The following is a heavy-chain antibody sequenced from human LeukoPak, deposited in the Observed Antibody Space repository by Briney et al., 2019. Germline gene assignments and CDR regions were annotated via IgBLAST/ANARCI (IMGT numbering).Heavy chain of an antibody. J-gene: IGHJ4*02. Sequence: SETLSLTCTVSGGSISSHYWSWIRQPPGKGLEWIGYIYYSGSTNYNPSLKSRVTMSVDTSKNQFSLKLSSVTAADTAVYYCARGPLNGSYVYFDYWGQGTLVTVSS. CDR1: GGSISSHY. D-gene: IGHD1-26*01. CDR3: ARGPLNGSYVYFDY. CDR2: IYYSGST. V-gene: IGHV4-59*11.